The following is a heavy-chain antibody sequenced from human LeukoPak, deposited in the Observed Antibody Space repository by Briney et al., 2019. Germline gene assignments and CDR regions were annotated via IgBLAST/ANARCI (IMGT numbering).Heavy chain of an antibody. J-gene: IGHJ4*02. CDR1: GFTFSSYA. V-gene: IGHV3-23*01. CDR3: ARDSPPDY. Sequence: PGGSLRLSCAASGFTFSSYAMSWVRQAPGKGLEWVSTISGSGGGTYYADSVKGRFTISRDNAKNSLYLQMNSLRAEDTAVYYCARDSPPDYWGQGTLVTVSS. CDR2: ISGSGGGT.